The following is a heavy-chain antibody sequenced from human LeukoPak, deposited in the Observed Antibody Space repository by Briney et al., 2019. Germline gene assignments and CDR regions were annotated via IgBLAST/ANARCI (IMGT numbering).Heavy chain of an antibody. J-gene: IGHJ4*02. D-gene: IGHD5-18*01. CDR3: ARSSGGYSYGTGSFDY. CDR1: GGSISSYY. Sequence: SETQSLTCTVSGGSISSYYWSWIRQPPGKGLEGIGYIYYSGSTNYNPSLKSRVTISVDTSKNQFSLKLSSVTAADTAVYYCARSSGGYSYGTGSFDYWGQGILVTVSS. CDR2: IYYSGST. V-gene: IGHV4-59*01.